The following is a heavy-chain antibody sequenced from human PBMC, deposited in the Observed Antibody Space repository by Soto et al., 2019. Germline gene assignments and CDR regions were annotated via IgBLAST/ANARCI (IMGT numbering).Heavy chain of an antibody. CDR1: GGSIRSNNR. J-gene: IGHJ4*02. D-gene: IGHD1-26*01. CDR3: ARVYSGSDSDS. V-gene: IGHV4-4*02. Sequence: QVQLQESGPGLVKPSGTLSLTCAVSGGSIRSNNRWSWVRQPPGKGLEWIGEIFHSGSTNYNPSPQTRATISGDKSKNQGSLKLSSVTAADTAVYYCARVYSGSDSDSWGQGTLVTVSS. CDR2: IFHSGST.